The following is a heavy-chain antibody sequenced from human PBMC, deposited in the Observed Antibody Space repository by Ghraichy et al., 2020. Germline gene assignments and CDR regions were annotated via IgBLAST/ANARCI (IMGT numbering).Heavy chain of an antibody. CDR2: ISRNSGVL. Sequence: GGSLRLSCVVSGFNFDDFALHWVRQAPGKGLEWVSSISRNSGVLVYADSVKGRFTISRDNAEDSLYLQMNSLRAEDTAFYFCARDVRPYSTALHYWGQGTLVTVSS. D-gene: IGHD6-13*01. J-gene: IGHJ4*02. CDR1: GFNFDDFA. V-gene: IGHV3-9*01. CDR3: ARDVRPYSTALHY.